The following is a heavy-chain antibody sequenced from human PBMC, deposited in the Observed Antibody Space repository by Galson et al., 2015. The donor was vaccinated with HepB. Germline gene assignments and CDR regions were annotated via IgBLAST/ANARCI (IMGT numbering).Heavy chain of an antibody. V-gene: IGHV1-69*13. D-gene: IGHD2-2*01. CDR3: ARGGGGYCSSTSCYPLDYYYYYYMDV. CDR2: IIPIFGTA. Sequence: SVKVSCKASGGTFSSYAISWVRQAPGQGLEWMGGIIPIFGTANYAQKFQGRVTITADESTSTAYMELSGLRSEDTAVYYCARGGGGYCSSTSCYPLDYYYYYYMDVWGKGTTVTVSS. J-gene: IGHJ6*03. CDR1: GGTFSSYA.